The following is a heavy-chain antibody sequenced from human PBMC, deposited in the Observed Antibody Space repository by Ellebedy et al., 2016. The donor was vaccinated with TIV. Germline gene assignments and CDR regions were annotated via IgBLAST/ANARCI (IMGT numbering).Heavy chain of an antibody. J-gene: IGHJ4*02. CDR1: GFTFSDYY. Sequence: GESLKISCAASGFTFSDYYMSWIRQAPGKGLEWVSYISSSGSTIYYADSVKGRFTISRDNSKNTLYLQMNSLRAEDTAVYYCARSLYGSGSYYDYWGQGTLVTVSS. V-gene: IGHV3-11*04. CDR2: ISSSGSTI. D-gene: IGHD3-10*01. CDR3: ARSLYGSGSYYDY.